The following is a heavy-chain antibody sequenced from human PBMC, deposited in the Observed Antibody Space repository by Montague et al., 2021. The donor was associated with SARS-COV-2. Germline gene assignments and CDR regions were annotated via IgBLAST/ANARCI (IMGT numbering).Heavy chain of an antibody. J-gene: IGHJ3*01. D-gene: IGHD2/OR15-2a*01. CDR2: INHSGTA. CDR3: AREREVVRDASTLVAFDL. Sequence: SETLSLTCAVYGGSFSGYYWSWLRQSPRRGLEWIGVINHSGTANYNPSLKSRVSISVDTSKNQFTLKLTSVTAADTAMYYCAREREVVRDASTLVAFDLWGQGTMVTVSS. V-gene: IGHV4-34*01. CDR1: GGSFSGYY.